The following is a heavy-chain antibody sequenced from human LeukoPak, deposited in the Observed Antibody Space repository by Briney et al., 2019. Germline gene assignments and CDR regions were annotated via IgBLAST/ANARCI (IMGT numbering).Heavy chain of an antibody. D-gene: IGHD3-10*01. CDR1: GGSISSYC. V-gene: IGHV4-59*01. J-gene: IGHJ5*02. Sequence: SETLSLTCTVSGGSISSYCWSWIRQPPGKGLEWIGYIYYSGSTNYNPSLKSRVTISVDTSKNQFSLKLSSVTAADTAVYYCSRRGSSVKNWFDPWGQGTLVTVSS. CDR2: IYYSGST. CDR3: SRRGSSVKNWFDP.